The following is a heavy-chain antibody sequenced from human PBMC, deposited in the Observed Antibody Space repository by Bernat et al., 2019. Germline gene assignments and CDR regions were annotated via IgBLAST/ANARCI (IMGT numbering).Heavy chain of an antibody. Sequence: QVQLVQSGAEVKKPGASVTVSCKASGYTFTNYGINWVRQAPGQGLEWMGWISAYNGNTNYAQKLQGRVTMTTDTSTSTAYMELRRLRSDDTAVYCCARTPLYSYHPWYFDYWGQGTLVTVSS. CDR2: ISAYNGNT. CDR1: GYTFTNYG. V-gene: IGHV1-18*01. J-gene: IGHJ4*02. D-gene: IGHD5-24*01. CDR3: ARTPLYSYHPWYFDY.